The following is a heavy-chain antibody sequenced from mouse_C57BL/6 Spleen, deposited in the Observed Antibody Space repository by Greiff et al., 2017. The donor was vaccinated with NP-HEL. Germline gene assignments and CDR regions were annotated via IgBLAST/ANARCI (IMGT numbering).Heavy chain of an antibody. CDR2: IYPGDGDT. Sequence: VQLQQSGAELVKPGASVKISCKASGYAFSSYWLNWVKQRPGKGLEWIGQIYPGDGDTNYNGKFKGKATLTADKSSSTAYMQLSSLTSEDSAVYFCARSEDGYYFPYYFDYWGQGTTLTVSS. V-gene: IGHV1-80*01. D-gene: IGHD2-3*01. CDR3: ARSEDGYYFPYYFDY. CDR1: GYAFSSYW. J-gene: IGHJ2*01.